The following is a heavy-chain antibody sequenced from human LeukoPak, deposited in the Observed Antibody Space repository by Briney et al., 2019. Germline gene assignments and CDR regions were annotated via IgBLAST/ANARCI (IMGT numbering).Heavy chain of an antibody. CDR1: GGSISSGSYY. J-gene: IGHJ4*02. Sequence: SETLSLTCTVSGGSISSGSYYWSWIRQPAGKGLEWIGRIYTSGSTNYNPSLKSRVTISVDTSKNQFSLKLSSVTAADTAVYYCARVMSGYSYGYPDYWGQGTLVTVSS. CDR2: IYTSGST. V-gene: IGHV4-61*02. CDR3: ARVMSGYSYGYPDY. D-gene: IGHD5-18*01.